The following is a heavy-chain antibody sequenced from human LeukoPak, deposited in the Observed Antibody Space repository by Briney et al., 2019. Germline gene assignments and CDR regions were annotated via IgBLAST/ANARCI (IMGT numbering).Heavy chain of an antibody. CDR3: ARVRVEQWLVELDY. V-gene: IGHV3-74*01. J-gene: IGHJ4*02. D-gene: IGHD6-19*01. CDR2: IKSDGSST. Sequence: PGGSLRLSCAASGFTFSTYWMHWVRQAPGKGLVWVSRIKSDGSSTDYADSVKGRFTISRDNAKNMLYLQMNSLRAEDTAVYYCARVRVEQWLVELDYWGQGTLVTVSS. CDR1: GFTFSTYW.